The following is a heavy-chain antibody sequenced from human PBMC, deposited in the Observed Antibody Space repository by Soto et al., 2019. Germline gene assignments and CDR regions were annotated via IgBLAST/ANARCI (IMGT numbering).Heavy chain of an antibody. CDR1: GYTFTSYA. D-gene: IGHD3-16*01. J-gene: IGHJ3*02. CDR3: ARSPTFGGFDI. V-gene: IGHV1-3*05. CDR2: INAGNGNT. Sequence: QVQLVQSGAEEKKPGASVKVSCKASGYTFTSYAMHWVRQAPGQRLEWMGWINAGNGNTKYSQKFQGRVTITRDTSASTAYMELSSLRSEDTAVYYRARSPTFGGFDIWGQGTMVTVSS.